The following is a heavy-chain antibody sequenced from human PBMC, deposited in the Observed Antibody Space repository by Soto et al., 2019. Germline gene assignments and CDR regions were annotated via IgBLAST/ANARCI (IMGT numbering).Heavy chain of an antibody. D-gene: IGHD4-17*01. V-gene: IGHV4-59*08. CDR1: GGSISSYY. J-gene: IGHJ6*03. CDR2: IYYSGST. CDR3: ARTTLGYYYMDV. Sequence: PSETLSLTCTVSGGSISSYYWSWIRQPPGKGLEWIGYIYYSGSTNYNPSLKSRVTISVDTSKNQFSLKLSSVTAADTAVYYCARTTLGYYYMDVWGKGTTVTVSS.